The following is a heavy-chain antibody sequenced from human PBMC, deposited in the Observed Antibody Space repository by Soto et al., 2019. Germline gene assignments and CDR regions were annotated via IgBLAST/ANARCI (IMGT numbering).Heavy chain of an antibody. J-gene: IGHJ4*02. D-gene: IGHD2-2*02. Sequence: SGKVSYKASSYTFSGHYMNWVRQAPGQGLEWMGWINPNSGGTNYAQKFQGKVTMTRDTSISTAYMELSRLRSDDTAVYYCARVLCSSTSCYTDGVDYWGQGTPVPVSS. CDR3: ARVLCSSTSCYTDGVDY. V-gene: IGHV1-2*02. CDR2: INPNSGGT. CDR1: SYTFSGHY.